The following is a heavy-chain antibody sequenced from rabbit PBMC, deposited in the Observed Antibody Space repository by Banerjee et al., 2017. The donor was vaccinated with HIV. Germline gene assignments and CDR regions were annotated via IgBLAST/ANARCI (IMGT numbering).Heavy chain of an antibody. CDR3: ARDAVGNSGYDV. D-gene: IGHD1-1*01. V-gene: IGHV1S45*01. CDR2: ISTAGST. J-gene: IGHJ6*01. CDR1: GFSFSSNA. Sequence: QEQLEESGGDLVKPGASLTLTCTASGFSFSSNAMCWVRQAPGKGLEWIGFISTAGSTYYASWAKGRFTISKTSTTVTLQMTSLTAADTATYFCARDAVGNSGYDVWGQGTLVTVS.